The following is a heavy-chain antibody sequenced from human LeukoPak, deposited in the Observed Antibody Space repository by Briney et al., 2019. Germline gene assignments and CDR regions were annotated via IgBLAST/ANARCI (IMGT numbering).Heavy chain of an antibody. CDR1: GGSFSGYY. CDR2: INHSGST. Sequence: PSETLSLTCAVYGGSFSGYYWSWIRQPPGKGLEWIGEINHSGSTNYNPSLKSRVTISVDTSKNQFSLKLSSVTAADTAVYYCARGVTRGYYDSSGYWPYYYYYGMDVWGQGTTVTVSS. J-gene: IGHJ6*02. V-gene: IGHV4-34*01. D-gene: IGHD3-22*01. CDR3: ARGVTRGYYDSSGYWPYYYYYGMDV.